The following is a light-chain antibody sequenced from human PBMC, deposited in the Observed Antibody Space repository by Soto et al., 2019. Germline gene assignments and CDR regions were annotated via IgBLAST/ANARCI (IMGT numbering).Light chain of an antibody. Sequence: DIQMTQSPSSLSASVGDRVTITCRASQSISSYLNWYQHKPGKAPKLLIYAASSSQSGVPSRFSGSGSGTDFTLTISSQHPEYFANYYYQRNYGPPLTFGGGTKVEIK. CDR1: QSISSY. CDR3: QRNYGPPLT. J-gene: IGKJ4*01. V-gene: IGKV1-39*01. CDR2: AAS.